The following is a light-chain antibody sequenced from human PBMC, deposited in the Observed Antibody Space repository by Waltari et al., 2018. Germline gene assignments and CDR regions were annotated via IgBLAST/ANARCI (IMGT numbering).Light chain of an antibody. CDR3: QQYDGIVLT. CDR1: QSVSSIS. J-gene: IGKJ4*01. CDR2: GAS. Sequence: EIVLTQSPGPLSLSPGERATLSCRASQSVSSISLTWYQQKPGQAPRLLIYGASSRATGIPDRFSGSGSGTDFALTISRLEPEDFAVYYCQQYDGIVLTFGGGTKVEI. V-gene: IGKV3-20*01.